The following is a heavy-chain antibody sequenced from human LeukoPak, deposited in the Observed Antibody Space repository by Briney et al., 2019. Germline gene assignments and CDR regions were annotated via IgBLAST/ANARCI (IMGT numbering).Heavy chain of an antibody. CDR1: GYTFTVYY. Sequence: GASVKVSCKASGYTFTVYYMHWVRQAPGQGLEWMGWINPNSGGTNYAQKFQGRVTMTRDTSISIAYMELSRLRSDDTAVYYCARGGGDYYYYMDVWGKGTTVTVSS. CDR3: ARGGGDYYYYMDV. CDR2: INPNSGGT. J-gene: IGHJ6*03. V-gene: IGHV1-2*02.